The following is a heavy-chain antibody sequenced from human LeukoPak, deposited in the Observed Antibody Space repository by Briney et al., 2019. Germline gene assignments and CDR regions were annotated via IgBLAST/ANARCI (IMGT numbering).Heavy chain of an antibody. CDR1: GGSISSYY. V-gene: IGHV4-4*09. CDR3: ARCVHIAAAGTTSYYYYMDV. D-gene: IGHD6-13*01. J-gene: IGHJ6*03. CDR2: IYTSGST. Sequence: SETLSLTCTVSGGSISSYYWSWIRQPPGKGLEWIGYIYTSGSTNYNPSLKSRVTISVDTSKNQFSLKLSSVTAADTAVYYCARCVHIAAAGTTSYYYYMDVWGKGTTVTVSS.